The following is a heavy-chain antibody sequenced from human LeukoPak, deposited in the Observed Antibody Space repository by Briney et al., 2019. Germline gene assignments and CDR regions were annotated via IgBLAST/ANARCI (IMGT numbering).Heavy chain of an antibody. CDR1: GFTVSSNY. CDR3: ARDTYGKNYFDY. D-gene: IGHD3-10*01. CDR2: IYRDGST. Sequence: QSGGSLRLSCAASGFTVSSNYKSWVRQAPGKGLEWVSVIYRDGSTYYADSVKGRFTISRDNSKNTLYLQMNSLRAEDTAVYYCARDTYGKNYFDYWGRGTLVTVSS. J-gene: IGHJ4*02. V-gene: IGHV3-53*01.